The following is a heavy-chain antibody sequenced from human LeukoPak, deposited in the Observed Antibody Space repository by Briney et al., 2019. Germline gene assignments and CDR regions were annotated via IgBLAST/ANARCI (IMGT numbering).Heavy chain of an antibody. CDR3: ARQAYGGAAFDI. CDR2: INHSGST. CDR1: GGSISSGDYY. Sequence: SETLSLTCTVSGGSISSGDYYWSWIRQPPGKGLEWIGEINHSGSTNYNPSLKSRVTISVDTSKNQFSLKLSSVTAADTAVYYCARQAYGGAAFDIWGQGTMVTVSS. D-gene: IGHD4-23*01. J-gene: IGHJ3*02. V-gene: IGHV4-39*01.